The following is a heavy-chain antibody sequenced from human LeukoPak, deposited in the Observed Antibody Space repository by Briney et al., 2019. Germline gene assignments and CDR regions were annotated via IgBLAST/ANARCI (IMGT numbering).Heavy chain of an antibody. CDR1: GGSISSYY. CDR2: IYYSGST. Sequence: SETLSLTCTVSGGSISSYYWSWIRQPPGKGLEWIGYIYYSGSTNYNPSLKSRVTISVDTSKNQFSLKLSSVTAADTAVYYCARVIGAGSYLYYYYYYMDVWGKGTTVTISS. CDR3: ARVIGAGSYLYYYYYYMDV. V-gene: IGHV4-59*01. D-gene: IGHD3-10*01. J-gene: IGHJ6*03.